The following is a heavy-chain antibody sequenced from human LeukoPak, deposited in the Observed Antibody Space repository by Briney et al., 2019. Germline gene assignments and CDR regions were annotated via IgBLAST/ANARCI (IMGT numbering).Heavy chain of an antibody. Sequence: SETLSLTCAVSGYSISSGYYWGWIRQLPGKGLEWIGSIYHSGSTYYNPSLKSRVTISVDTSKNQFSLKLSSVTAADTAVYYCARRICSSTSCYTGQFDYWGQGTLVTVSS. CDR1: GYSISSGYY. V-gene: IGHV4-38-2*01. CDR2: IYHSGST. J-gene: IGHJ4*02. D-gene: IGHD2-2*02. CDR3: ARRICSSTSCYTGQFDY.